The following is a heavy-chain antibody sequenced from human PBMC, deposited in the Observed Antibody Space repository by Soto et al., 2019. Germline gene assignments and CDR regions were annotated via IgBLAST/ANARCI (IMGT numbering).Heavy chain of an antibody. D-gene: IGHD3-9*01. J-gene: IGHJ6*02. CDR3: ASYDILTGYYPYYYYGMDV. V-gene: IGHV4-34*01. Sequence: SETLSLTCAVCGGSFSGYYWSWIRQPPGKGLEWIGEINHSGSTNYNPSLKSRVTISVDTSKNQFSLKLSSVTAADTAVYYCASYDILTGYYPYYYYGMDVWGQGTTVTVSS. CDR1: GGSFSGYY. CDR2: INHSGST.